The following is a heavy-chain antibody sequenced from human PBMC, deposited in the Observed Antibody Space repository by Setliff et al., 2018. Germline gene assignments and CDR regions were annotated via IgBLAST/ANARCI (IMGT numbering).Heavy chain of an antibody. D-gene: IGHD3-22*01. J-gene: IGHJ2*01. CDR1: GGSIGSSF. CDR2: KSNRGDT. CDR3: ARAVDSSGYFPYWYFDL. Sequence: PSETLSLTCTVSGGSIGSSFWNWIRQSPGKGLEWIGYKSNRGDTNSNPSLRSRLTMSVDASKSQFSLNLTSVTAADTAVYFCARAVDSSGYFPYWYFDLWGRGALVTVLL. V-gene: IGHV4-59*01.